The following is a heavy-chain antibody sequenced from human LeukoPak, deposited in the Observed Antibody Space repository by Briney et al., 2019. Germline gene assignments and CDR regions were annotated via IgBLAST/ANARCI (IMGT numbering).Heavy chain of an antibody. CDR2: IWYDGSNK. CDR3: AGRRYCSGGSCYSEGAFDI. D-gene: IGHD2-15*01. V-gene: IGHV3-33*01. CDR1: GFTFSSYG. J-gene: IGHJ3*02. Sequence: GGSLRLSCAASGFTFSSYGMPWVRQAPGKGLEWVAVIWYDGSNKYYADSVKGRFTISRDNSKNTLYLQMNSLRAEDTVVYYCAGRRYCSGGSCYSEGAFDIWGQGTMVTVSS.